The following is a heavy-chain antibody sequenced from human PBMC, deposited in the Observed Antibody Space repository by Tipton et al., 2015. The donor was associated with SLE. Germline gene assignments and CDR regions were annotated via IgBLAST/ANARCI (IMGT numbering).Heavy chain of an antibody. CDR2: IYTSGST. Sequence: TLSLTCTVSGGSISSGSYYWSWIRQPAGKGLEWIGRIYTSGSTNYNPSRKSRVTISVDTSKNQFSLKLSSVTAADTAVYYCARDLEWLFGWFDPWGQGTLVTVAS. V-gene: IGHV4-61*02. CDR1: GGSISSGSYY. J-gene: IGHJ5*02. CDR3: ARDLEWLFGWFDP. D-gene: IGHD3-3*01.